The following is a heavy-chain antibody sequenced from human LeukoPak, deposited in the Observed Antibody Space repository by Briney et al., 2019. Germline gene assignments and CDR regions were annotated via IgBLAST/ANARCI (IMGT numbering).Heavy chain of an antibody. CDR3: ASGVTIWLGNAFDM. D-gene: IGHD3-3*01. CDR1: GFTFSSYW. CDR2: ISSDGSNT. V-gene: IGHV3-74*01. J-gene: IGHJ3*02. Sequence: GGSLRLSCAASGFTFSSYWMHWARQDAGKGLVWVARISSDGSNTIYADSVKGRFTISRDNAKNTLYLQMNSLRAEDTAVYYCASGVTIWLGNAFDMWGQGTMVTVS.